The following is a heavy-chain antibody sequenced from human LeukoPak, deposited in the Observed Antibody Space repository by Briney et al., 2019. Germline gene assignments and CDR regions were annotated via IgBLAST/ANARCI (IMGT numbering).Heavy chain of an antibody. CDR3: AKEYSAPRVHWFDP. CDR2: ISGSGGSN. CDR1: GFTLSSYA. J-gene: IGHJ5*02. D-gene: IGHD5-18*01. Sequence: PGGSLRLSCAASGFTLSSYAMSWVRQAPGEGVEWGSAISGSGGSNYYADSVKGRFTTSRDNYKNTLYLQMNSLSAEDTAVYYCAKEYSAPRVHWFDPWGQGTLVTVSS. V-gene: IGHV3-23*01.